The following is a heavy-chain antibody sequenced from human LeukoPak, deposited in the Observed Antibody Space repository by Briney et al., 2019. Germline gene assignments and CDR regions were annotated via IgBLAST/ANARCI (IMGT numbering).Heavy chain of an antibody. CDR1: GGSISSYY. CDR2: IYYSGST. CDR3: ARDPGFAPMDV. D-gene: IGHD3-16*01. Sequence: SETLSLTCTVSGGSISSYYWSWIRQPPGKGLEWIGYIYYSGSTNYNPSLKSRVTISVDTSKNQFSLKLSSVTAADTAVYYCARDPGFAPMDVWGQGTTVTVSS. V-gene: IGHV4-59*01. J-gene: IGHJ6*02.